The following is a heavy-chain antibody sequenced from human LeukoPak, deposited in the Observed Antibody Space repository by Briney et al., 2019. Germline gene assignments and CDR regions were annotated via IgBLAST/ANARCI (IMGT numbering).Heavy chain of an antibody. Sequence: ASVKVSCKASGYTFTSYAMHWVRQAPGQRLEWMGWINAGNGNTKYSQKFQGRVTITRDTSASTAYMELSSLRSEDTAVYYCARGVAVAKKGSYFFDYWSQGTLVTVSS. D-gene: IGHD6-19*01. CDR2: INAGNGNT. CDR1: GYTFTSYA. J-gene: IGHJ4*02. CDR3: ARGVAVAKKGSYFFDY. V-gene: IGHV1-3*01.